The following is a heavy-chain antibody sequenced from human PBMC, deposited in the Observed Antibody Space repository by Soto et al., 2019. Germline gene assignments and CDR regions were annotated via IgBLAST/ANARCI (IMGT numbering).Heavy chain of an antibody. Sequence: VTSVTVSCPASGGTFSSYAINWVRQSPGRGLELVGVIIAIFAPANYAHKFQGRVTITADEYASRAYMELSSLRSEDTAVYYCARGREMATIVYFDYWGQGTRVT. J-gene: IGHJ4*02. CDR3: ARGREMATIVYFDY. D-gene: IGHD5-12*01. V-gene: IGHV1-69*13. CDR1: GGTFSSYA. CDR2: IIAIFAPA.